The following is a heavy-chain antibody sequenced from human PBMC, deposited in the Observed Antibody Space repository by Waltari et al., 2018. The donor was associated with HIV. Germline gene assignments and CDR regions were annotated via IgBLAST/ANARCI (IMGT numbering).Heavy chain of an antibody. V-gene: IGHV4-34*01. CDR1: GGSFSGYS. D-gene: IGHD2-2*02. J-gene: IGHJ6*02. CDR2: INHRGST. Sequence: QVQLQQWGAGLLKPSETLSLTCAVYGGSFSGYSWSWIRQPPGKGLEWIGEINHRGSTNYNPSLKSRVIISVDTSMNQFSLKLSSGTAADTAVDYCARARYCSSTRCYTKGRRNSVYYYALDVWGQGTTVTVSS. CDR3: ARARYCSSTRCYTKGRRNSVYYYALDV.